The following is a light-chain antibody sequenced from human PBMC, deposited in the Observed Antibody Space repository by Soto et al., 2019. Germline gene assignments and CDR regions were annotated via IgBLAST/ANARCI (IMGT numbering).Light chain of an antibody. J-gene: IGKJ4*01. CDR3: QQANNFPLT. Sequence: DIQMTQSPSSVSASVGDTVSITCRASQGINNLLAWYQQKPGKAPQVLIYAASSLQSGVPSRFSGSGFGTDFTLTSTRLQPEDFATYFCQQANNFPLTYGGGTKKEIK. V-gene: IGKV1-12*01. CDR1: QGINNL. CDR2: AAS.